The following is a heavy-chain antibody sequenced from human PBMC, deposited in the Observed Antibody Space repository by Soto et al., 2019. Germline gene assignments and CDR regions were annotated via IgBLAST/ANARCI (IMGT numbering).Heavy chain of an antibody. J-gene: IGHJ4*02. V-gene: IGHV4-61*01. CDR1: GGSISSSSYY. Sequence: SETLSLTCTVSGGSISSSSYYWSWIRQPPGKGLEWIGYIYYSGSTNYIPSLKSRVTISVDTSKNQFSLKLSSVTAADTAVYYCARAPRGNYGYPSYFDYWGQGTLVTVSS. CDR2: IYYSGST. D-gene: IGHD3-10*01. CDR3: ARAPRGNYGYPSYFDY.